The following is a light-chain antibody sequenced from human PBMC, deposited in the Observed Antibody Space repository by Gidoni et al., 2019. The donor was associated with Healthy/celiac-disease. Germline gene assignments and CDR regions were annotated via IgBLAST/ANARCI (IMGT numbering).Light chain of an antibody. CDR2: GAS. J-gene: IGKJ2*01. Sequence: EIVMTQSPATLSVSPGERATLSCRASQSVSSNLPWYQQKPGQAPRLLIYGASTRATGIPARFSGSGSGTEFTLTISSLQSEDFAVYYCQQYNNWPPLYTFXXXTKLEIK. CDR3: QQYNNWPPLYT. CDR1: QSVSSN. V-gene: IGKV3-15*01.